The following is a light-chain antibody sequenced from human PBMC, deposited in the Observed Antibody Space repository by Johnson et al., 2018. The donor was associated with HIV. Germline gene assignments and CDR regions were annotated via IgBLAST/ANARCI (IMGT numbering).Light chain of an antibody. J-gene: IGLJ1*01. CDR3: GTWDTSLSACV. Sequence: QAVLTQPPSVSAAPGQKVTISCSGSSSNIGNNYVSWYQQLPGTAPKLLIYDNNKRPSGIPDRFSGSKSGKSATLGITGLQTGDEAYYYCGTWDTSLSACVFGTGTKVTV. V-gene: IGLV1-51*01. CDR1: SSNIGNNY. CDR2: DNN.